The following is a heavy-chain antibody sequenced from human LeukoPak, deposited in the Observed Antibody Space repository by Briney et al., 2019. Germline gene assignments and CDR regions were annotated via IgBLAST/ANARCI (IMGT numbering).Heavy chain of an antibody. D-gene: IGHD6-19*01. CDR2: TYYRSKWYN. CDR1: GVSVSSNSAA. Sequence: SQTLSLTCAISGVSVSSNSAAWKWIRPSPSRGLEWLGRTYYRSKWYNDYAVSVKSRITINPDTSKNQFSLQLNSVTPGDTAVYYCARDSSGWYLVGYFDYWGQGTLVTVSS. CDR3: ARDSSGWYLVGYFDY. V-gene: IGHV6-1*01. J-gene: IGHJ4*02.